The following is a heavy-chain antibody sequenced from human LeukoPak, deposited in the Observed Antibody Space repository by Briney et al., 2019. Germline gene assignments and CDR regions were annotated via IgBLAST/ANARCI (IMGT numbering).Heavy chain of an antibody. J-gene: IGHJ6*04. V-gene: IGHV4-38-2*01. Sequence: SETLSLTCAVSGYSISSGYYWGWIRQPPGKGLEWIGSMYHNRGTYYNPSLKSRVTISMDTSKNQFSLRLSSVTAADTAVYYCTSYYASGVSAYNYYGMNVWGKGTTVTVSS. D-gene: IGHD3-10*01. CDR3: TSYYASGVSAYNYYGMNV. CDR1: GYSISSGYY. CDR2: MYHNRGT.